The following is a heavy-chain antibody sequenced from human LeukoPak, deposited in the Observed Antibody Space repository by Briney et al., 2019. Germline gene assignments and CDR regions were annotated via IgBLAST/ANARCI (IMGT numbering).Heavy chain of an antibody. Sequence: GGSLRLSCAASGFTFSSYAMSWVRQAPGGWLEWVSAISGSGGSTYYADSVKGRFTISRDNSKNTLSLQMNSLRAEDTAVYYCAKPARGYYYYGMDVWGQGTTVTVSS. CDR3: AKPARGYYYYGMDV. CDR1: GFTFSSYA. CDR2: ISGSGGST. J-gene: IGHJ6*02. V-gene: IGHV3-23*01. D-gene: IGHD3-10*01.